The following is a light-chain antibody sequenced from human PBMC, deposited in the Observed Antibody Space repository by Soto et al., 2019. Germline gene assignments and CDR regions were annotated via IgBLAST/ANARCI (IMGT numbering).Light chain of an antibody. V-gene: IGKV1-33*01. Sequence: DIQMTQSPSSLSASVGDRVTLTCQASQDISNFLNWYQQTPGKAPKLLIYDASHLESGVPSRFSGSGTGTDFSFPITSLQPDDVATYYCQQFENLPYTFGQGTKLEIK. J-gene: IGKJ2*01. CDR1: QDISNF. CDR2: DAS. CDR3: QQFENLPYT.